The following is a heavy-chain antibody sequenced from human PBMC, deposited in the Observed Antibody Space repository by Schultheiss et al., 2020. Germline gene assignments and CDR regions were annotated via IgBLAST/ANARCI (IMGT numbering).Heavy chain of an antibody. V-gene: IGHV3-9*01. J-gene: IGHJ4*02. D-gene: IGHD6-19*01. CDR3: AKDRDPTSVAGSTFDL. Sequence: GGSLRLSCAASGFTFDDYAMHWVRQAPGKGLEWVSGISWNSGRIDYAASVKGRFTISRDNAKNSLYLQMNSLRAEDTAIYYCAKDRDPTSVAGSTFDLWGQGTLVTVSS. CDR1: GFTFDDYA. CDR2: ISWNSGRI.